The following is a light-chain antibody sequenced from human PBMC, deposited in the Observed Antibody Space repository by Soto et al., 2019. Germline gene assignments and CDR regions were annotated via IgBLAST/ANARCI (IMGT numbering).Light chain of an antibody. CDR3: QQSYSSPYT. CDR2: AAS. J-gene: IGKJ2*01. Sequence: DIQMTQSPSSLSASVGDSVTITCRASQSISNYLNWYQQKPGKAPKLLIYAASNLQSGVPSRFSGSGSGTDFTLTINSLQPEDFATYYCQQSYSSPYTFGQGTKLEIK. CDR1: QSISNY. V-gene: IGKV1-39*01.